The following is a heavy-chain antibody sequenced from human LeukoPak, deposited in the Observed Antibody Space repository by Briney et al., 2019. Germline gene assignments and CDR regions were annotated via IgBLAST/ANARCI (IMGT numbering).Heavy chain of an antibody. D-gene: IGHD5-18*01. CDR2: INHSGST. CDR1: GGSFSGYY. V-gene: IGHV4-34*01. CDR3: ARGDSYGFNGLDY. Sequence: PSETLSLTCAVYGGSFSGYYWSWIRQPPGKGLEWIGEINHSGSTNYNPSLKSRVTISVDTSKNQFSLKLSSVTAADTAVYYCARGDSYGFNGLDYWGQGTLVTVSS. J-gene: IGHJ4*02.